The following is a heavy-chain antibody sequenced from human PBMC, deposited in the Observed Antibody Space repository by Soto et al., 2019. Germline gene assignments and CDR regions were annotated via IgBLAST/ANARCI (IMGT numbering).Heavy chain of an antibody. D-gene: IGHD6-6*01. Sequence: ASVKVSCKASGGTFSSYAISWVRQAPGQGLEWMGRIIPILGIANYAQKFQGRVTITADKSTSTAYMELSSLRSEDTAVYYCARDSLAARPGYYYGMDVWGQGTTVTVSS. CDR3: ARDSLAARPGYYYGMDV. V-gene: IGHV1-69*04. CDR2: IIPILGIA. J-gene: IGHJ6*02. CDR1: GGTFSSYA.